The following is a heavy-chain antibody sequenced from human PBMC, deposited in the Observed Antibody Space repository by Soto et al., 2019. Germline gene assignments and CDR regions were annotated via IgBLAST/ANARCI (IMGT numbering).Heavy chain of an antibody. J-gene: IGHJ6*02. Sequence: GASVKVSCKASGYTFTGYYMHWVRQAPGQGLEWMGWINPNSGGTNYAQKFQGWVTMTRDTSISTAYMELSRLRSDDTAVYYCAREGIAAAGTLYGMDVWGQGTTVTV. CDR3: AREGIAAAGTLYGMDV. V-gene: IGHV1-2*04. D-gene: IGHD6-13*01. CDR2: INPNSGGT. CDR1: GYTFTGYY.